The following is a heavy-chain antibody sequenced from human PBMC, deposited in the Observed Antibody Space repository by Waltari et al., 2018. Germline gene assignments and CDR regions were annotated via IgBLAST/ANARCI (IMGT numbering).Heavy chain of an antibody. CDR3: AKDITEAGASEYMFGLDV. V-gene: IGHV3-30*18. D-gene: IGHD6-13*01. Sequence: QAQLVESGGGVVQLWRSLRLSCSASGFTVNFYGMHWVPQAPGKGPEWVAFTPYSGEGGYYADSVKGRFIISRDNSKNTLSLQMNSLRLEDTALYYCAKDITEAGASEYMFGLDVWGQGTPVIVSS. J-gene: IGHJ6*02. CDR1: GFTVNFYG. CDR2: TPYSGEGG.